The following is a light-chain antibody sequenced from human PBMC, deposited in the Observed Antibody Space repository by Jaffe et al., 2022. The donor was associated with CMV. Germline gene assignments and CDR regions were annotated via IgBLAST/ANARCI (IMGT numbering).Light chain of an antibody. CDR3: QQRSNWPPFT. Sequence: EIVLTQSPATLSLSPGERANLSCRASQSISSYLAWYQQKPGQAPRLLIYDASNRATGIPARFSGSGSGTDFILTISSLQPEDFAVYYCQQRSNWPPFTFGPGTKVDIK. CDR2: DAS. V-gene: IGKV3-11*01. CDR1: QSISSY. J-gene: IGKJ3*01.